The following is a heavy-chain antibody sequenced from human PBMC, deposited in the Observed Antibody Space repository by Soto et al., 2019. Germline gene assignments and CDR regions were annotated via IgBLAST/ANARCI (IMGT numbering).Heavy chain of an antibody. CDR2: ISYDGSNK. CDR3: AKAYCSGGSCHPGGMDV. J-gene: IGHJ6*02. Sequence: GGSLRLSCAASGFTFSSYGMHWVRQAPGKGLEWVAVISYDGSNKYYADSVKGRFTISRDNSKNTLYLQMNSLRAEDTAVYYCAKAYCSGGSCHPGGMDVWGQGTTVTVS. D-gene: IGHD2-15*01. CDR1: GFTFSSYG. V-gene: IGHV3-30*18.